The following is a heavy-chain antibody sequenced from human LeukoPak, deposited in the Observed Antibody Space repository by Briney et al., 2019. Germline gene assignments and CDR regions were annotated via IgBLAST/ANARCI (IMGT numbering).Heavy chain of an antibody. CDR2: INHSGST. D-gene: IGHD1-14*01. CDR3: ARGRYNAY. J-gene: IGHJ4*02. V-gene: IGHV4-34*01. Sequence: SETLSLTCAVYGGSFSGYYWSWIRQPPGKGLEWIGEINHSGSTNYNPSLKSRVTISVDTSKNQYSLKLSSVTAADTAVYYCARGRYNAYWGQGTLVTVSS. CDR1: GGSFSGYY.